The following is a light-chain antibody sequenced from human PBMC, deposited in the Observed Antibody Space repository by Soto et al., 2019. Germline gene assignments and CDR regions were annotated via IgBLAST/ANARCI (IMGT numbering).Light chain of an antibody. CDR1: QSVSSSY. V-gene: IGKV3-20*01. Sequence: EIVLTQSPGTLSLSPGERATLSCRASQSVSSSYLAWYQQKPGQAPKLLIFGASSRATHIPDRFSGSGCGTDFTLTISRLEPEDFAVYYCQQFGSSSYTFGQGTKLQIK. J-gene: IGKJ2*01. CDR3: QQFGSSSYT. CDR2: GAS.